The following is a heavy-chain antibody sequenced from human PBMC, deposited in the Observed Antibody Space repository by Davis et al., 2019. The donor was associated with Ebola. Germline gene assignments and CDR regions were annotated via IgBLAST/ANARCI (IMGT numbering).Heavy chain of an antibody. D-gene: IGHD2-21*01. V-gene: IGHV1-46*01. Sequence: ASVKVSCKASGYTFTSYYMHWVRQAPGQGLEWMGIINPSGCSTSYAQKLQGRVNMTRATSTSTVYMELSSLRSEDTAVYYCARAYRGGGGGPEFDYWGQGTLVTVSS. CDR1: GYTFTSYY. CDR2: INPSGCST. J-gene: IGHJ4*02. CDR3: ARAYRGGGGGPEFDY.